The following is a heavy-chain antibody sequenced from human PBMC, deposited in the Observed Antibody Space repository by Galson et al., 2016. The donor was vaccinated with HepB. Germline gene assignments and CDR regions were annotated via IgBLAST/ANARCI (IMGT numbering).Heavy chain of an antibody. CDR2: ISGAGTA. Sequence: SLRLSCAASGFPFSSYAMSWVRQAPGKGLAWVSTISGAGTASYAYSVKGRFTISRENSKNTMDLQLDSLRVEDTALYFCFRVPRYYSDYYSGVGDCWGQGTLLTVSS. CDR1: GFPFSSYA. J-gene: IGHJ4*02. V-gene: IGHV3-23*01. CDR3: FRVPRYYSDYYSGVGDC. D-gene: IGHD3-9*01.